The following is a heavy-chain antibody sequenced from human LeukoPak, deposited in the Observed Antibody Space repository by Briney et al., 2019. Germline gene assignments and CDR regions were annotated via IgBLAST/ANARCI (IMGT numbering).Heavy chain of an antibody. CDR1: GFTFGNYW. J-gene: IGHJ4*02. D-gene: IGHD6-13*01. Sequence: PGGSLRLSCAASGFTFGNYWMHWVRQAPGKGLVWVSRISSDGSSTSYADSVKGRFTISRDNAKNTLCLLMNSLRAEDTAVYYCATTITAAPRGWGQGTLVTVSS. V-gene: IGHV3-74*01. CDR2: ISSDGSST. CDR3: ATTITAAPRG.